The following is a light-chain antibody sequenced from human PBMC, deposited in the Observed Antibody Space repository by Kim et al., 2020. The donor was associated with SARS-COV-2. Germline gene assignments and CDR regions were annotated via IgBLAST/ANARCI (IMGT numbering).Light chain of an antibody. V-gene: IGLV1-47*01. CDR1: SSNIGSNY. CDR3: AAWDDSLSGPWV. Sequence: QRVTISCSGSSSNIGSNYVYWYQQLPGTAPKRLIYRNNQRPSGVPDRFSGSKSGTSASLAISGLRSEDEADYYCAAWDDSLSGPWVFGGGTQLTVL. CDR2: RNN. J-gene: IGLJ3*02.